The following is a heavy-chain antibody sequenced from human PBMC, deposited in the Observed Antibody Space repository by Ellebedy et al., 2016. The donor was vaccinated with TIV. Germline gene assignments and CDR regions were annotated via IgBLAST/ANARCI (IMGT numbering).Heavy chain of an antibody. CDR2: ISASGGST. CDR1: GFTFSSYA. Sequence: GGSLRLSCAASGFTFSSYAMSWVRQAPGKGLEWVSTISASGGSTYYAASVKGRFTISRDKSKNTLFLQLNSLRAEDTAVYYCASLSSTSHEYYYYGMDVWGQGTTVTVSS. J-gene: IGHJ6*02. D-gene: IGHD2-2*01. CDR3: ASLSSTSHEYYYYGMDV. V-gene: IGHV3-23*01.